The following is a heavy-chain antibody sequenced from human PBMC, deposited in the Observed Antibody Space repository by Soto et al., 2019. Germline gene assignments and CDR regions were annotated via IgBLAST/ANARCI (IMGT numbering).Heavy chain of an antibody. V-gene: IGHV1-8*01. D-gene: IGHD2-15*01. CDR1: GYTFTSYD. Sequence: ASVKVSCKASGYTFTSYDINWVRQATGQGLEWMGWMNPNSGNTGYAQKFQGRVTMTRNTSISTAYMELSSLRSEDTAVYYCASTYCSGGSCYSNNWFDPWGQGTPVTVSS. J-gene: IGHJ5*02. CDR3: ASTYCSGGSCYSNNWFDP. CDR2: MNPNSGNT.